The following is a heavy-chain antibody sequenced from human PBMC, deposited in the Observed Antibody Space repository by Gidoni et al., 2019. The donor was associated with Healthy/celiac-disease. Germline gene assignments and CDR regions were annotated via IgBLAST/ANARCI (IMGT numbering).Heavy chain of an antibody. Sequence: QVQLQESGPGLVKPSETLSLTCTVSGGSVSSGSYYWSWIRQPPGKGLEWIGYIYYSGSTNYNPSLKSRVTISVDTSKNQFSLKLSSVTAADTAVYYCATVTTSPNWFDPWGQGTLVTVSS. D-gene: IGHD4-17*01. V-gene: IGHV4-61*01. CDR2: IYYSGST. CDR3: ATVTTSPNWFDP. J-gene: IGHJ5*02. CDR1: GGSVSSGSYY.